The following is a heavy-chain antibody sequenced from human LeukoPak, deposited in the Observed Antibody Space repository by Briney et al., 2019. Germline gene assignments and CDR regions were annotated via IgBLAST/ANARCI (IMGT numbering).Heavy chain of an antibody. CDR1: GGSISSYY. Sequence: SETLSLTCTVSGGSISSYYWSWIRQPPGKGLEWIGYIYYSGSTNYNPSLKSRVTISVDTSKNQFSLKLSSVTAADTAVYYCARGGNYETFDYWGQGTLVTVSS. CDR3: ARGGNYETFDY. J-gene: IGHJ4*02. CDR2: IYYSGST. V-gene: IGHV4-59*01. D-gene: IGHD1-7*01.